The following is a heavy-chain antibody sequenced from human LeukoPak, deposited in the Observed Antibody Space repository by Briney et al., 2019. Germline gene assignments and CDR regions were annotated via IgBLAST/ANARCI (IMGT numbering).Heavy chain of an antibody. V-gene: IGHV3-23*01. CDR1: GFTFSSYA. D-gene: IGHD2-2*01. CDR2: ISVSGDTT. Sequence: GGSLRLSCAVSGFTFSSYAMSWVRQAPGKGLEWVSAISVSGDTTYYADSVKGRFTISRDNSKNTLYLQMNSLRAEDTALYYCAKAPPIGYCSSTTCYFGYWGQGTLVTVSS. J-gene: IGHJ4*02. CDR3: AKAPPIGYCSSTTCYFGY.